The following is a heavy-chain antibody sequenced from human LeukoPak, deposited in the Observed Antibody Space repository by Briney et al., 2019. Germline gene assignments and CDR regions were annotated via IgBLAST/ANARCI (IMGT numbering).Heavy chain of an antibody. CDR3: ARDPFHSSGSLDY. CDR1: GFTFSSYA. J-gene: IGHJ4*02. V-gene: IGHV3-30-3*01. Sequence: GGSLRLSCAASGFTFSSYAMSWVRQAPGKGLEWVAVISYDGSNKYYADSVKGRFTISRDNSKNTLYLQMNSLRAEDTAVYYCARDPFHSSGSLDYWGQGTLVTVSS. CDR2: ISYDGSNK. D-gene: IGHD6-19*01.